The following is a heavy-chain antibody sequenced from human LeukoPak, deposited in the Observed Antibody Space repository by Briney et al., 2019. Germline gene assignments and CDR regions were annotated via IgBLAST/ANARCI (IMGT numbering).Heavy chain of an antibody. J-gene: IGHJ1*01. V-gene: IGHV4-39*02. Sequence: PSETLSLTCTVSGDFISSSSYYWGWIHQPPGKGLEWIGDIYYTGKTYYNPSLKSRVFISTDTPKNYFSLNLNFVTAADTAVYYCARRRYYDSTGYFEWGRGSLVTVSS. CDR2: IYYTGKT. CDR1: GDFISSSSYY. D-gene: IGHD3-22*01. CDR3: ARRRYYDSTGYFE.